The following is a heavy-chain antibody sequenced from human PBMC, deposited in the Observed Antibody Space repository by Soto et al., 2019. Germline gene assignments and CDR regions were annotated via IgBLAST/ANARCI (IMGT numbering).Heavy chain of an antibody. CDR3: ARVRYSSFVLGAFDI. D-gene: IGHD6-13*01. CDR1: GGSISSGDYY. Sequence: PSETLSLTXTVSGGSISSGDYYWSWIRQPPGKGLGWIGYIYYSGSTYYNPSLKSRVTISVDTSKNQFSLKLSSVTAADTAVYYCARVRYSSFVLGAFDIWGQGTMVTVSS. J-gene: IGHJ3*02. V-gene: IGHV4-30-4*01. CDR2: IYYSGST.